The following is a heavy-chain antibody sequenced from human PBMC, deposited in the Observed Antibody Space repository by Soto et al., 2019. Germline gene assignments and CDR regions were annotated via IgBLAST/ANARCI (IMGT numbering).Heavy chain of an antibody. CDR3: ASSPIVVVPAAMLYYYYMDV. D-gene: IGHD2-2*01. V-gene: IGHV4-59*01. CDR1: GGSISSYY. CDR2: IYYSGST. Sequence: SETLSLTCTVSGGSISSYYWSWIRQPPGKGLEWIGYIYYSGSTNYNPSLKSRVTISVDTSKNQFSLKLSSVTAADTAVYYCASSPIVVVPAAMLYYYYMDVWGKGTTVTVSS. J-gene: IGHJ6*03.